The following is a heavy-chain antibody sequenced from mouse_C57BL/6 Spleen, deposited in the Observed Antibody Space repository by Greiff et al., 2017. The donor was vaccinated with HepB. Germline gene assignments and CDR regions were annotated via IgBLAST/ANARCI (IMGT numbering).Heavy chain of an antibody. CDR3: TRERLLGRKEFAY. Sequence: QVHVKQSGAELVRPGASVTLSCKASGYTFTDYEMHWVKQTPVHGLEWIGAIDPETGGTAYNQKFKGKAILTADKSSSTAYMELRSLTSEDSAVYYCTRERLLGRKEFAYWGQGTLVTVSA. CDR1: GYTFTDYE. V-gene: IGHV1-15*01. CDR2: IDPETGGT. J-gene: IGHJ3*01. D-gene: IGHD4-1*01.